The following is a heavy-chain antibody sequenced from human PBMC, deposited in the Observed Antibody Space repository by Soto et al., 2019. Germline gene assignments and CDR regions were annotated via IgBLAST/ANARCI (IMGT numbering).Heavy chain of an antibody. D-gene: IGHD4-17*01. J-gene: IGHJ4*02. Sequence: SETLSLTCTVSGGSISSYYWSWIRQPPGKGLEWIGYIYYSGSTNYNPSLKSRVTISVDTSKNQFSLKLSSVTAADTAVYYCARGSYDYGAHYWGQGTLVTVSS. CDR2: IYYSGST. CDR3: ARGSYDYGAHY. CDR1: GGSISSYY. V-gene: IGHV4-59*01.